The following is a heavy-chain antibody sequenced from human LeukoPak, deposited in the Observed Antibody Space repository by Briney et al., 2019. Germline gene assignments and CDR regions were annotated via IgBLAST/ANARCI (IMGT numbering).Heavy chain of an antibody. CDR1: GLTFSSYW. CDR3: ARLGSQGGVAALDY. D-gene: IGHD6-25*01. J-gene: IGHJ4*02. V-gene: IGHV3-74*01. Sequence: GGSLRLSCAASGLTFSSYWMHWVRHAPGKALVWVSRINSDGSSTSYADSVKGRFTISRDNAKNTLYLQMNSLRAEDTAVYYCARLGSQGGVAALDYWGQGTLATVSS. CDR2: INSDGSST.